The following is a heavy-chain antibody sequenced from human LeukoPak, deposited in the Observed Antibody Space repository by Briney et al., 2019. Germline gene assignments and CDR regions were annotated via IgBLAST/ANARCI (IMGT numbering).Heavy chain of an antibody. CDR2: INSDGSST. V-gene: IGHV3-74*01. CDR3: ARAIDGMLDY. Sequence: GGSLRLSCAASGFTFSSYWMHWVRQAPGKGLGWVSRINSDGSSTTYADSVKGRFTMSRDNAKNTLYLQMDSLRAEDTAVYYCARAIDGMLDYWGQGTLVTVSS. CDR1: GFTFSSYW. J-gene: IGHJ4*02. D-gene: IGHD2-8*01.